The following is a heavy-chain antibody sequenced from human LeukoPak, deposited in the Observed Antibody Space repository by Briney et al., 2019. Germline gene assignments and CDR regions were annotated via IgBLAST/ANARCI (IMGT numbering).Heavy chain of an antibody. CDR2: IKSDGRTT. Sequence: GGSLRLSCAASGFTFSSYWMHWVRQAPGKGLVWVSRIKSDGRTTTYADSVKGRFTISRDNAKNTLYLQMNSLRAEDTAVYYCARGAYGGEGPFDHWGQGTLVTVSS. J-gene: IGHJ4*02. V-gene: IGHV3-74*01. CDR1: GFTFSSYW. CDR3: ARGAYGGEGPFDH. D-gene: IGHD4-23*01.